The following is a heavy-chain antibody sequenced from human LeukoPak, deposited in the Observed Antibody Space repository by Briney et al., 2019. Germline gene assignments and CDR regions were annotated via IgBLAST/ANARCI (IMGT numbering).Heavy chain of an antibody. V-gene: IGHV1-2*02. D-gene: IGHD1-14*01. CDR2: INPNSGGT. Sequence: ASVKVSCKASGYTFTGYYMHWVRQAPGQGLEWMGWINPNSGGTNYAQKFQGRVTMTRDTSISTAYMELSSLRSEDTAVYYCVRGTGTSFGYFDYWGQGTLVTVSS. CDR1: GYTFTGYY. J-gene: IGHJ4*02. CDR3: VRGTGTSFGYFDY.